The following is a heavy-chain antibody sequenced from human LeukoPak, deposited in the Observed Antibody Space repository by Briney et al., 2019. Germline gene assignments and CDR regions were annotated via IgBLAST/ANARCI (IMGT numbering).Heavy chain of an antibody. CDR2: ISGSGGST. J-gene: IGHJ4*02. CDR3: AKESADIVATLILFDY. V-gene: IGHV3-23*01. D-gene: IGHD5-12*01. CDR1: GFTFSSYA. Sequence: HPGGSLRLSCAASGFTFSSYAMSWVRQAPGKGLEWVSAISGSGGSTYYADSVKGRFTISRDNSKNTLYLQMNSLRAEDTAVYYCAKESADIVATLILFDYWGQGTLVTVSS.